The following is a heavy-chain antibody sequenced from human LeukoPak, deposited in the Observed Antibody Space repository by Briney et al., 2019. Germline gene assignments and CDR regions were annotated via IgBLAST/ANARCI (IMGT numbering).Heavy chain of an antibody. CDR1: GFTSIAYA. V-gene: IGHV3-23*01. CDR2: ISGGGVTT. D-gene: IGHD3-16*01. CDR3: ARNPQLGGHIYYYYGMDV. J-gene: IGHJ6*02. Sequence: GGSLRLSCVGSGFTSIAYALTWARQAPGKGLEWVSGISGGGVTTYYADSVKGRFTISRDNSKNTLYLQMNSLRADDTAIYYCARNPQLGGHIYYYYGMDVWGQGTTVTVSS.